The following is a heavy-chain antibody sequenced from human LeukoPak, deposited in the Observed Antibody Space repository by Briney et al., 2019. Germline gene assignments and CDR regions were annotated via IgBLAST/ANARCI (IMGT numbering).Heavy chain of an antibody. V-gene: IGHV1-8*01. J-gene: IGHJ5*02. CDR3: ARGAATVTTYWFDP. D-gene: IGHD4-17*01. CDR2: MNPNSGNT. CDR1: GYTFTSYD. Sequence: ASVKVSCKASGYTFTSYDINWVRQATGQGLEWMGWMNPNSGNTGYAQKFQGRVTMTRNTSISTAYMELSSLRSEDTAVCYCARGAATVTTYWFDPWGQGTLVTVSS.